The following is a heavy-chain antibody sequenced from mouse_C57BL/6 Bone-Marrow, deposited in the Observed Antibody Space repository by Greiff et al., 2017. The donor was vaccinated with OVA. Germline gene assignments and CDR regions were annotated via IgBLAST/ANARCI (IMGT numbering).Heavy chain of an antibody. J-gene: IGHJ3*01. CDR1: GYTFTRYG. CDR3: ARALAD. CDR2: IYPRSGNT. V-gene: IGHV1-81*01. Sequence: VQLKESGAELARPGASVTLSCKASGYTFTRYGISWVKQRTGQGLEWIGEIYPRSGNTYYNEKFKGKATLTADKSSSTAYMELRSLTSEDSAVYFCARALADWGQGTLVTVSA.